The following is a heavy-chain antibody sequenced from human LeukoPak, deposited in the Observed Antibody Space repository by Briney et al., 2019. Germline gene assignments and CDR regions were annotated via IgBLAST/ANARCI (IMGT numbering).Heavy chain of an antibody. CDR1: GGSISSSSHY. Sequence: SETLSLTCTASGGSISSSSHYWGWIRQPPGKGLEWIGSVSYSGSTYYNVSLKSRVTISVDTSQNHFSLKLSSVTAADTAVYYCARQRDYGLFDYWGQGTLVTVSS. CDR3: ARQRDYGLFDY. V-gene: IGHV4-39*01. CDR2: VSYSGST. D-gene: IGHD4-17*01. J-gene: IGHJ4*02.